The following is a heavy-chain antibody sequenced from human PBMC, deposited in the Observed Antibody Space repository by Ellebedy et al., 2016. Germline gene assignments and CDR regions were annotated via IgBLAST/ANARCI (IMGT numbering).Heavy chain of an antibody. V-gene: IGHV3-53*01. D-gene: IGHD1-26*01. Sequence: GGSLRLSCAASGFTVSSNYMNWVRQAPGKGLEWVSIIYSGGNAYYADSVKGRFTISRDNSKNTLYLQMNSLRAGDTAVYYCTRRGDGGIYTWGQGTLVTVSS. CDR3: TRRGDGGIYT. CDR1: GFTVSSNY. CDR2: IYSGGNA. J-gene: IGHJ5*02.